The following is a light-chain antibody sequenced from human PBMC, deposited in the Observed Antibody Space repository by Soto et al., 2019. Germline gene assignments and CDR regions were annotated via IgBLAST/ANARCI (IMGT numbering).Light chain of an antibody. Sequence: QSVLTQPASVSGSPGQSITISCTGTSSDVGTYNLVSWYQQHPGKAPKLMISEVNKRPSGVSDRFSGSKSGNTASLTISGLQADDEADYYCCSYAGSSSYVFGTGTKLTVL. CDR2: EVN. CDR1: SSDVGTYNL. J-gene: IGLJ1*01. CDR3: CSYAGSSSYV. V-gene: IGLV2-23*02.